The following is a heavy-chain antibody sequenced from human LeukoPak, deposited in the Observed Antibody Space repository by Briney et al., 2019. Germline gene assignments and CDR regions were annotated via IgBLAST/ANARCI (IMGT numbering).Heavy chain of an antibody. Sequence: PSETLSLTCTVSGGSISSSSYYWGWIRQPPGKGLEWIGSICYSGSTYYNPSLKSRVTMSLDPSKNQFSLKLNSVTAADTAVYYCARTQSQSGSYRYYFGYWGQGTLVTVSS. CDR3: ARTQSQSGSYRYYFGY. CDR2: ICYSGST. CDR1: GGSISSSSYY. V-gene: IGHV4-39*07. J-gene: IGHJ4*02. D-gene: IGHD1-26*01.